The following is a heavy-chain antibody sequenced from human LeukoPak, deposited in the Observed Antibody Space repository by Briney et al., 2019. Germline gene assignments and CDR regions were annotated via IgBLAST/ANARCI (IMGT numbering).Heavy chain of an antibody. J-gene: IGHJ6*02. Sequence: GGSLRLSCAASGFTFSSYAMHWVHQAPGKGLEWVAVISYDGSNKYYADSVKGRFTISRDNAKNSLYLQVNSLRAEDMAVYYCARPLTTVTFLYYYYALDVWGQGTTVTVSS. CDR3: ARPLTTVTFLYYYYALDV. D-gene: IGHD4-17*01. CDR1: GFTFSSYA. V-gene: IGHV3-30-3*01. CDR2: ISYDGSNK.